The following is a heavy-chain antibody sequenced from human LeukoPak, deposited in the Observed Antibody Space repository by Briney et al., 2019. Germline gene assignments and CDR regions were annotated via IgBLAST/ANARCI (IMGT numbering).Heavy chain of an antibody. J-gene: IGHJ4*02. CDR2: IRSKVNSYAT. Sequence: GGSLRLSCAASGFTFSGSTMHWVRQASGKGLEWVGRIRSKVNSYATAYVASVKGRFIISRDDSKNTAYLQMNSLKTEDTAVYYCTAGYCSSTNCYIDYWGQGTLVTVSS. V-gene: IGHV3-73*01. CDR1: GFTFSGST. D-gene: IGHD2-2*02. CDR3: TAGYCSSTNCYIDY.